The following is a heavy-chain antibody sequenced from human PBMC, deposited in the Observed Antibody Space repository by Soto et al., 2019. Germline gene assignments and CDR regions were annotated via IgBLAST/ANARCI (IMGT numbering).Heavy chain of an antibody. D-gene: IGHD2-8*02. CDR3: ARVVGYCRDY. CDR1: GFTFSSYG. Sequence: QVQLVESGGGVLQPGRSLRLSCAASGFTFSSYGMHWVRQAPGKGLEWVAVIWYDGSNKYYADSVKGRFTISRDNSKNALYLQMNSLRAEDTAGYYCARVVGYCRDYWGQGTLVTVSS. V-gene: IGHV3-33*01. J-gene: IGHJ4*02. CDR2: IWYDGSNK.